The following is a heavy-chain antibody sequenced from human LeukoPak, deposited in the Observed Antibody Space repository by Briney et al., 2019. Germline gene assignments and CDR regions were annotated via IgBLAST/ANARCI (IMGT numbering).Heavy chain of an antibody. V-gene: IGHV1-2*02. CDR3: ASSRGYSGSYSLGY. D-gene: IGHD1-26*01. CDR1: GYTLTGYY. J-gene: IGHJ4*02. CDR2: INPNSGGT. Sequence: ASVKVSCKASGYTLTGYYMHWVRQAPGQGLEWMGWINPNSGGTNYAQKFQGRVTMTRDTSISTAYMELSRPRSDDTAVYYCASSRGYSGSYSLGYWGQGTLVTVSS.